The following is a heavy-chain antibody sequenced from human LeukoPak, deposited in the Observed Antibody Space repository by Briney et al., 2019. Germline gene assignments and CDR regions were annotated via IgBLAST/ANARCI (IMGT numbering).Heavy chain of an antibody. CDR1: GGSISSYY. CDR2: IYYSGSS. D-gene: IGHD1-26*01. CDR3: ARVGSYLVYYDAFDI. J-gene: IGHJ3*02. Sequence: PSETLSLTCTVSGGSISSYYWTWIRQPPGKGLEWVGYIYYSGSSNYNPSLKSRVTISVDTSKNQFSLKLSSVTAADTAVYYCARVGSYLVYYDAFDIWGQGTMVTVSS. V-gene: IGHV4-59*01.